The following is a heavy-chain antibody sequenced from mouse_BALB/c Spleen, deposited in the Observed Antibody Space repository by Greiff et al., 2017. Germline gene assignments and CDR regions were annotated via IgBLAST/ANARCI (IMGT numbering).Heavy chain of an antibody. V-gene: IGHV5-17*02. D-gene: IGHD4-1*01. CDR1: GFTFSSFG. CDR2: ISSGSSTI. J-gene: IGHJ3*01. CDR3: ARGELGPPFAY. Sequence: EVKLEESGGGLVQPGGSRKLSCAASGFTFSSFGMHWVRQAPEKGLEWVAYISSGSSTIYYADTVKGRFTISRDNPKNTLFLQMTSLRSEDTAMYYCARGELGPPFAYWGQGTLVTVSA.